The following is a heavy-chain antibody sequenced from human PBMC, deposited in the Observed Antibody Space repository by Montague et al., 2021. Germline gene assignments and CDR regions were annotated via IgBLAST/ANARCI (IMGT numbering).Heavy chain of an antibody. CDR1: GGSINSYK. V-gene: IGHV4-59*01. D-gene: IGHD1-26*01. CDR3: AREWSGFDF. CDR2: IYSSGNT. J-gene: IGHJ3*01. Sequence: SETLSLTCTVSGGSINSYKWNWIRQPPGKGLEWIGYIYSSGNTNYNPSLKSRVTISVDTSRNQFSLEVSSVTAADTAMYYCAREWSGFDFWGHGTMVTVSS.